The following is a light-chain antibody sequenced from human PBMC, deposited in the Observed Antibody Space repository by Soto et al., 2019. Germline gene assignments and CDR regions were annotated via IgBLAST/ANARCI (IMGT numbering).Light chain of an antibody. V-gene: IGLV2-14*01. Sequence: QSALTQPASVSGSPGQSITISCTGTTSDIGAHDYVSWYQQHPGKAPKLLIYEVTDRPSGVSPRFSGSKSAHTASLTISGLQAEDEADYYCSSYASSSSVVFGGGTKLTVL. CDR2: EVT. CDR3: SSYASSSSVV. J-gene: IGLJ2*01. CDR1: TSDIGAHDY.